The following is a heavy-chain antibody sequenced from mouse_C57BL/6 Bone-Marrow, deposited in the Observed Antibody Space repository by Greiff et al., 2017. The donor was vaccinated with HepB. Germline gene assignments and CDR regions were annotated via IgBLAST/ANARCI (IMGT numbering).Heavy chain of an antibody. CDR1: GYTFTDYY. CDR3: AIIYYGTYWYFDV. CDR2: IFPGSGST. V-gene: IGHV1-75*01. J-gene: IGHJ1*03. Sequence: QVQLKQSGPELVKPGASVKISCKASGYTFTDYYINWVKQRPGQGLEWIGWIFPGSGSTYYNEKFKGKATLTVDKSSSTAYMLLSSLTSEDSAVYFCAIIYYGTYWYFDVWGTGTTVTVSS. D-gene: IGHD2-1*01.